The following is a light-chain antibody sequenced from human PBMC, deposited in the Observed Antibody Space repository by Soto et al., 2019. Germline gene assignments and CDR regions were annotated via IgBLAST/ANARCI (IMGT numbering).Light chain of an antibody. CDR2: AAS. V-gene: IGKV1-39*01. CDR1: QSISSY. Sequence: DIQMTQSPSSLSASVGDRVSITCRASQSISSYLNWYQQKPGEAPKLLIYAASNLQGGVPSSFSGSGSETDFTLTISSLQHEDLATYYCQPTYSARWTFGQGTKVDIK. J-gene: IGKJ1*01. CDR3: QPTYSARWT.